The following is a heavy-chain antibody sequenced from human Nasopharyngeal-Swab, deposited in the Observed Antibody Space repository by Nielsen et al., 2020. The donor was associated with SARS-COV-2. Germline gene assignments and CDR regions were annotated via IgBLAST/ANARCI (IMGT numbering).Heavy chain of an antibody. V-gene: IGHV3-7*01. J-gene: IGHJ4*02. CDR1: GFTFSSYW. Sequence: GESLKISCAASGFTFSSYWMSWVRQAPGKGLEWVANIKQDGGEKNYVDSVKGRFTISRGNAKNSLYLQMNTLRAEDTAVYYCATARAYNYGPSFDYWGQGTLVTVSS. CDR3: ATARAYNYGPSFDY. D-gene: IGHD5-18*01. CDR2: IKQDGGEK.